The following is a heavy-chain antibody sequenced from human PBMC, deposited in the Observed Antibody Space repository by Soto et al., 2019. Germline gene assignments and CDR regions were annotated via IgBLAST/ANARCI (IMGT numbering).Heavy chain of an antibody. CDR3: ARGIVVVPAAMPADS. J-gene: IGHJ4*02. D-gene: IGHD2-2*01. CDR1: SGSLSSGDYY. Sequence: NPSGTLSLTCTVSSGSLSSGDYYWRWIRQPPGKGLEWIGYIYYSGSTYYNPSLKSRVTISVDTSKNQFSLKLSSVTAADTAVYYCARGIVVVPAAMPADSWGQGTLVTVSS. V-gene: IGHV4-30-4*01. CDR2: IYYSGST.